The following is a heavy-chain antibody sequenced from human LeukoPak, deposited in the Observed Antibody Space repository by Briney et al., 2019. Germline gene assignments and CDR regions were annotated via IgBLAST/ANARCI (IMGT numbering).Heavy chain of an antibody. CDR2: ISTGGNYI. Sequence: GGSLRLSCAASGFTFTSYSMNWVRQAPGKGLEWVSSISTGGNYIYYADSVKGRFTISRDNSKNTLYLHMNSLRAEDTAVYYCAKMRGIVITFGGVIFDSWGQGTLATVSS. CDR3: AKMRGIVITFGGVIFDS. D-gene: IGHD3-16*01. J-gene: IGHJ4*02. CDR1: GFTFTSYS. V-gene: IGHV3-21*04.